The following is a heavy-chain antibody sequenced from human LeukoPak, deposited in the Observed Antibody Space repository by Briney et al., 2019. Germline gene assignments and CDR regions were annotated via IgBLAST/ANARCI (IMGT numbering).Heavy chain of an antibody. CDR1: GFTFDDYA. CDR3: ARVGGSYSDRHAFDI. V-gene: IGHV3-9*01. CDR2: INWNSRSI. D-gene: IGHD1-26*01. Sequence: PGRSLRLSCAASGFTFDDYAMHWVRQAPGKGLEWVSGINWNSRSIGYADSVKGRFTISRDSAKNSLYLQMNSLRAEDTAVYYCARVGGSYSDRHAFDIWGQGTMVTVSS. J-gene: IGHJ3*02.